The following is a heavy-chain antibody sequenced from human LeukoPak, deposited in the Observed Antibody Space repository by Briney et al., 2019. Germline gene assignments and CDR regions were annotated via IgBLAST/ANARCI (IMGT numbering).Heavy chain of an antibody. J-gene: IGHJ6*03. CDR1: GFTFSSYW. CDR2: IKQDGSEK. Sequence: GGSLRLSCAASGFTFSSYWMSWVRQAPGKGLEWVANIKQDGSEKYYVDSVKGRFIISRDNVKNSLYLQMSSLRAEDTAVYYCARNIHDYVLTHYYYYMDVWGKGTTVTVSS. CDR3: ARNIHDYVLTHYYYYMDV. V-gene: IGHV3-7*01. D-gene: IGHD4-17*01.